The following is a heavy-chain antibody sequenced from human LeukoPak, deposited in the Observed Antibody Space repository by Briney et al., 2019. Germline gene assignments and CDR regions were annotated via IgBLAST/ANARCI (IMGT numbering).Heavy chain of an antibody. CDR1: GFTFTSYS. V-gene: IGHV3-23*01. Sequence: GGSLRLSCAASGFTFTSYSMNWVHQAPGKGLEWVSTISGGGGSTYYADSVKGRFTTSRDNSKNTLYLQVNSLRAEDTAVYYCAKGGKWDVTPFDYWGQGTLVTVSS. J-gene: IGHJ4*02. D-gene: IGHD1-26*01. CDR2: ISGGGGST. CDR3: AKGGKWDVTPFDY.